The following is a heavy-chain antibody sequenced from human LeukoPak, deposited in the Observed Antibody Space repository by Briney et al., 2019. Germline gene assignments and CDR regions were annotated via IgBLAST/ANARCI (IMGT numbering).Heavy chain of an antibody. D-gene: IGHD6-19*01. CDR2: ISSSSSYI. J-gene: IGHJ2*01. CDR1: GFTFSSYS. V-gene: IGHV3-21*04. CDR3: VREIRAVDTRGDWYFDL. Sequence: GGSLRLSCAASGFTFSSYSMNWVRQAPGKGLEWVSSISSSSSYIYYADSVKGRFTISGDNSKNTLYLQMNTLRAEDTSVYYCVREIRAVDTRGDWYFDLWGRGTLVTVSS.